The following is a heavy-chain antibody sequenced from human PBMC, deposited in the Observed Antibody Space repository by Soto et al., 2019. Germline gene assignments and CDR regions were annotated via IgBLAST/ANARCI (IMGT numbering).Heavy chain of an antibody. D-gene: IGHD3-10*01. J-gene: IGHJ6*03. Sequence: SETLSLTCTVSGGSISSYYWSWIRQPPGKGLEWIGYIYYSGSTNYNPSLKSRVTISVDTSKNQFSLKLSSVTAADTAVYYCARGRITMVRGEGYYYMDVWGKGTTVTVSS. CDR3: ARGRITMVRGEGYYYMDV. CDR1: GGSISSYY. V-gene: IGHV4-59*01. CDR2: IYYSGST.